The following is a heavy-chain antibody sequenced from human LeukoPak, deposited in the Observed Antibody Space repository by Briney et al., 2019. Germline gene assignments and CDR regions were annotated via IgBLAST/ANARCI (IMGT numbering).Heavy chain of an antibody. CDR1: GFTFSSYA. CDR2: ISGSGGST. V-gene: IGHV3-23*01. J-gene: IGHJ4*02. D-gene: IGHD3-16*01. Sequence: PGGSLRLSCAASGFTFSSYAMSWVRQAPGKGLEWVSAISGSGGSTYYADSVKGRFTISRDNSKNTLYLQMNSLRAENTAVYYCAKGTGMITFGATSKWGQGTLVTVSS. CDR3: AKGTGMITFGATSK.